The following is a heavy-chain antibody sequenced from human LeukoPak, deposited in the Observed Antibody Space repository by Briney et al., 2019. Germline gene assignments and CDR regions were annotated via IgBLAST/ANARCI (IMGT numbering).Heavy chain of an antibody. CDR1: GGTFSSYA. Sequence: SVKVSCKASGGTFSSYAISWVRQAPGQGLEWMGGIIPIFGTANYAQKFQGRVTITADESTSTAYMELSSLRSEDTAVYYCARGRGYFDWLLSPDYYYGMDVWGQGTTVTVSS. J-gene: IGHJ6*02. CDR3: ARGRGYFDWLLSPDYYYGMDV. V-gene: IGHV1-69*13. CDR2: IIPIFGTA. D-gene: IGHD3-9*01.